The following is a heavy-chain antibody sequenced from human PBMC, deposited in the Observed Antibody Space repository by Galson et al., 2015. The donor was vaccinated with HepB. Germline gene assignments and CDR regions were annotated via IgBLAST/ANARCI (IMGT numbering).Heavy chain of an antibody. CDR2: ISYDGSNK. CDR3: ARDPGSGSYGLPQPGYMDV. Sequence: SLRLSCAASGFTFSSYAMHWVRQAPGKGLEWVAVISYDGSNKYYADSVKGRFTISRDNSKNTLYLQMNSLRAEDTAVYYCARDPGSGSYGLPQPGYMDVWGKGTTVTVSS. V-gene: IGHV3-30-3*01. D-gene: IGHD1-26*01. CDR1: GFTFSSYA. J-gene: IGHJ6*03.